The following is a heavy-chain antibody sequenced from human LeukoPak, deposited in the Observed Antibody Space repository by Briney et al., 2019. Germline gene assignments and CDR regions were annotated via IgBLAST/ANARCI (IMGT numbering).Heavy chain of an antibody. V-gene: IGHV5-51*01. D-gene: IGHD1-26*01. J-gene: IGHJ4*01. CDR1: GYSLTSYW. CDR2: IYPDDSDT. CDR3: ATTGGGTTTRYDY. Sequence: GESLKISCKGSGYSLTSYWIGWVRQMPGKGLEWMGIIYPDDSDTRYSPSFQGQVTISADKSINTAYLQWSSLKASDTAIYYCATTGGGTTTRYDYWGHGTLVTVSS.